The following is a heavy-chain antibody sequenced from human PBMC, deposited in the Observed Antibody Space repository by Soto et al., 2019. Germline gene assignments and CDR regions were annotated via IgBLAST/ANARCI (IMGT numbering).Heavy chain of an antibody. Sequence: ASVKVSCKVSGYTLTELSMHWVRQAPGKGLEWMGGFDPEDGETIYAQKFQGRVTMPEDTSTDTAYMELSSLRSEDTAVYYCATDYWTDTGYWGQGTLVTVSS. CDR2: FDPEDGET. CDR3: ATDYWTDTGY. V-gene: IGHV1-24*01. D-gene: IGHD2-8*02. CDR1: GYTLTELS. J-gene: IGHJ4*02.